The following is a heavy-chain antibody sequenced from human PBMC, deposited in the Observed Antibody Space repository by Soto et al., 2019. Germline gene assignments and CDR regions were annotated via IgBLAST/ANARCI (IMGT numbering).Heavy chain of an antibody. CDR2: ISYDGSNK. V-gene: IGHV3-30*18. Sequence: QVQLVESGGGVVQPGRSLRLSCAASGFTFSSYGMHWVRQAPGKGLEWVAVISYDGSNKYYADSVKGRFTISRDNSKNTLYLQMNSLRAEDTAVYYCAKDRIGGYQLLSVTPHGPWGQGTLVTVSS. CDR3: AKDRIGGYQLLSVTPHGP. D-gene: IGHD2-2*01. CDR1: GFTFSSYG. J-gene: IGHJ5*02.